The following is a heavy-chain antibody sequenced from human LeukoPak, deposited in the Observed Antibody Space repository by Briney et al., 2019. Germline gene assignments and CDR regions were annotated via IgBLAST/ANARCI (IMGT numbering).Heavy chain of an antibody. CDR2: IHHSGNT. Sequence: SEALSLTCTVSGFSISTNYYWGWTRQPPGRRLECIGSIHHSGNTYHNPSLRSRVIMSIDTSKNQFSLRLSSVTAADTAVYFCARTNWNPGDYWGQGMLVTVP. D-gene: IGHD1-1*01. CDR1: GFSISTNYY. J-gene: IGHJ4*02. V-gene: IGHV4-38-2*02. CDR3: ARTNWNPGDY.